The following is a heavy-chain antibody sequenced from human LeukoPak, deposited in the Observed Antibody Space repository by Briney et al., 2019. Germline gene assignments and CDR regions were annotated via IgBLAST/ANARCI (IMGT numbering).Heavy chain of an antibody. CDR1: GGSFSGYC. CDR2: INHSGST. J-gene: IGHJ4*02. Sequence: SETLSLTCAVYGGSFSGYCWSWIRQPPGKGLEWIGEINHSGSTNYNPSLKSRVTISVDTSKNQFSLKLSSVTAADTAVYYCARGRIGYGSGSYFDYWGQGTLVTVSS. D-gene: IGHD3-10*01. V-gene: IGHV4-34*01. CDR3: ARGRIGYGSGSYFDY.